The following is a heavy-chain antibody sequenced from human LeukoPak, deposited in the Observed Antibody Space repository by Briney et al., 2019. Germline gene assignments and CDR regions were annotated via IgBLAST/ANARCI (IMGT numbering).Heavy chain of an antibody. CDR2: IKQDGSEK. V-gene: IGHV3-7*01. D-gene: IGHD3-3*01. CDR3: ARDYDFGAYYMDV. J-gene: IGHJ6*03. CDR1: GFTFSSYW. Sequence: GGSLRLSCAASGFTFSSYWMSWVRQAPGKGLEWVANIKQDGSEKYYVDSVKGRFTISRDNAKNSLNLQMNSLRAEDTAVYYCARDYDFGAYYMDVWGKGTTVTVSS.